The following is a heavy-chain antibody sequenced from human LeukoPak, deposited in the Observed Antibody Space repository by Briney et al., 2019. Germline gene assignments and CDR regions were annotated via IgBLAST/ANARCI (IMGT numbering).Heavy chain of an antibody. CDR2: INHSGST. D-gene: IGHD2-15*01. CDR3: ARARYCSGGSCYRYYGMDV. J-gene: IGHJ6*02. Sequence: SETLSLTCAVYGGSFSGYYWSWIRQPPGKGLEWIGEINHSGSTNYNPSLKSRVTISVDTSKNQFSLKLSSVTAADTAVYYCARARYCSGGSCYRYYGMDVWGQGTTVTVSS. V-gene: IGHV4-34*01. CDR1: GGSFSGYY.